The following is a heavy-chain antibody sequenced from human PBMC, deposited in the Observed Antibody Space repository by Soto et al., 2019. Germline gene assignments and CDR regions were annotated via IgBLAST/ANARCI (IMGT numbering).Heavy chain of an antibody. CDR2: INPNSGGT. CDR3: ARQGSGSNWLDP. V-gene: IGHV1-2*02. D-gene: IGHD3-10*01. J-gene: IGHJ5*02. Sequence: ASVKVSCKASGYIFTVYYMHWVRQAPGQGLEWMGWINPNSGGTNYAQKFQGRVTMTRDTSIRTAYMEPSRLRSDDTAVYYCARQGSGSNWLDPWGQGTLVTVSS. CDR1: GYIFTVYY.